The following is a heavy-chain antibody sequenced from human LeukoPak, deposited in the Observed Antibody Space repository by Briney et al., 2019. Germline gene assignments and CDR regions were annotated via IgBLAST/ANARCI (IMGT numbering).Heavy chain of an antibody. Sequence: GGSLRLSCAASGFTFSNYWMHWVRQAPGEGLVWVSRINTDESGTSYADSVKGQFTISRDNAKNTLYLQMNSLRPEDTAVYYCARDGSLPDYWGQGTLVTVSS. CDR2: INTDESGT. CDR3: ARDGSLPDY. CDR1: GFTFSNYW. V-gene: IGHV3-74*01. J-gene: IGHJ4*02.